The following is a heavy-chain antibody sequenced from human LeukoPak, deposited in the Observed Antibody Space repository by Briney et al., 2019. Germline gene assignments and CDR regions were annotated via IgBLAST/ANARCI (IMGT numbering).Heavy chain of an antibody. Sequence: SGGSLRLSCAASGFTFNSFEMNWVRQAPGKGLEWISYISSSGDKTYYADSVKGRFTISRDNAKNSLYLHMNSLRAEDTAVYYCARDDGGHGSTWPSEFDYWGQGALVTVSS. CDR1: GFTFNSFE. J-gene: IGHJ4*02. V-gene: IGHV3-48*03. D-gene: IGHD6-13*01. CDR2: ISSSGDKT. CDR3: ARDDGGHGSTWPSEFDY.